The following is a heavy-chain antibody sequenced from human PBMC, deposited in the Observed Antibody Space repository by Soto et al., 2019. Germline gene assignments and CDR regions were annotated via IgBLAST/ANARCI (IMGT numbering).Heavy chain of an antibody. D-gene: IGHD2-2*01. CDR3: ARDRWYQLPATFYYYYGMDV. V-gene: IGHV1-3*05. J-gene: IGHJ6*02. CDR1: GYTFTSYA. Sequence: QVQLVQSGAEEKKPGASVKVSCKASGYTFTSYAMHWVRQAPGQRLEWMGWINAGNGNTKYSQKFQGRVTITRDTSASTAYMELSSLRSEDTAVYYCARDRWYQLPATFYYYYGMDVWGQGTTVTVSS. CDR2: INAGNGNT.